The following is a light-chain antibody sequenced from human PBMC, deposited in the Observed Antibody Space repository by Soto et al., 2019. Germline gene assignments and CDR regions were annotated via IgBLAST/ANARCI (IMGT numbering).Light chain of an antibody. Sequence: IQLTQSPSSLYASFGDRVTFTCRASQGISSYLAWYQQKPGKAPKLLMYAASTLQSGVPSRFSVIGSGTDFPPTISRLKPEDFATYYGQQLNSYPITFCQGTRLEI. CDR2: AAS. CDR1: QGISSY. J-gene: IGKJ5*01. V-gene: IGKV1-9*01. CDR3: QQLNSYPIT.